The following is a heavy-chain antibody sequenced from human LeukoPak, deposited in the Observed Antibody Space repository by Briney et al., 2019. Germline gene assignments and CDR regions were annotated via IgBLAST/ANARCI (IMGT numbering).Heavy chain of an antibody. Sequence: SGTLSLTFSVSCGSICSSNRSSWVRQPPGKGLEWIGEIYHSGSTNYNPSLKSRVTISVDKSKNQFSLKLSSVTAADTAVYYCARGRLHSIQLVHDLSPFDYWGQGTLVTVSS. CDR1: CGSICSSNR. J-gene: IGHJ4*02. CDR2: IYHSGST. D-gene: IGHD6-13*01. V-gene: IGHV4-4*02. CDR3: ARGRLHSIQLVHDLSPFDY.